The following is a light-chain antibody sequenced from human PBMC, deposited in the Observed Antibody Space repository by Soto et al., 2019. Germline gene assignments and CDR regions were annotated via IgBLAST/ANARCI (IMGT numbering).Light chain of an antibody. CDR2: GAS. CDR1: QSITGSY. CDR3: QQYHTSPLL. J-gene: IGKJ1*01. V-gene: IGKV3-20*01. Sequence: ENVLTQSPGTLSLSPGERATVSCRASQSITGSYLAWYQQTPGQAPRLLIYGASSRATGIPDRFSGSGSGTDFTLTISRLEPEDLAVYYCQQYHTSPLLFGQGTKVDIK.